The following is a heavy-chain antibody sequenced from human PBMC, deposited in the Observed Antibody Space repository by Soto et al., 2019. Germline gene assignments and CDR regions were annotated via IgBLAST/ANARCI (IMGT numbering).Heavy chain of an antibody. CDR3: ARDREQQLVLGWFDP. V-gene: IGHV3-48*01. CDR2: ISSSSSTI. CDR1: GFTFSSYS. Sequence: GGSLRLSCAASGFTFSSYSMNWVRQAPGKGLEWVSYISSSSSTIYYADSVKGRFTISRDNAKNSLYLQMNSLRAEDTAVYYCARDREQQLVLGWFDPWGQGTLVTVSS. D-gene: IGHD6-13*01. J-gene: IGHJ5*02.